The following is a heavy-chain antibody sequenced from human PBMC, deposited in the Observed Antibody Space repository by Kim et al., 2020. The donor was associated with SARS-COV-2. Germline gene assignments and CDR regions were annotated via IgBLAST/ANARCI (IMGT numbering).Heavy chain of an antibody. CDR3: AREGHSSGRAGTFDN. CDR2: ISADESNK. V-gene: IGHV3-30*03. J-gene: IGHJ4*02. Sequence: GGSLRLSCAGSGFTFGSAHMHWVRQAPGKGREWVALISADESNKDYVDSVKGRFTVSRDNSQNTLFLQIDSLTAEDTAVYYCAREGHSSGRAGTFDNWGQGTLVTVSS. D-gene: IGHD6-19*01. CDR1: GFTFGSAH.